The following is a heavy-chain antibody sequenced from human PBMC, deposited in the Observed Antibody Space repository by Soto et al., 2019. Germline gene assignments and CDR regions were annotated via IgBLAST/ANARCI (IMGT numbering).Heavy chain of an antibody. CDR1: GYTCTSYD. J-gene: IGHJ5*02. D-gene: IGHD3-10*01. CDR3: ARGGDLEGILEFDT. CDR2: MNSNTGNT. V-gene: IGHV1-8*01. Sequence: VQLVQSGAEVKKPGASVKVSCKASGYTCTSYDINWVRQATGQGRERMGWMNSNTGNTGYAQKFQGRVTMSRYTSISTTYMELSSLRSEDKAVYYWARGGDLEGILEFDTWGQGTLVTVSS.